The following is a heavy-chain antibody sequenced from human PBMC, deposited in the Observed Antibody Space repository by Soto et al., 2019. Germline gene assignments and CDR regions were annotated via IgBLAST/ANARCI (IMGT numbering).Heavy chain of an antibody. J-gene: IGHJ6*02. CDR2: INHSGST. CDR1: GGSFSGYC. CDR3: ASRPSSGHSSSWFYYYYGMDV. Sequence: SETLSLTCAVDGGSFSGYCWSWIRQPPGKGLEWIGEINHSGSTNYNPSLKSRVTISVDTSKNQFSLKLSSVTAADTAVYYCASRPSSGHSSSWFYYYYGMDVWGQGTTVTVSS. V-gene: IGHV4-34*01. D-gene: IGHD6-13*01.